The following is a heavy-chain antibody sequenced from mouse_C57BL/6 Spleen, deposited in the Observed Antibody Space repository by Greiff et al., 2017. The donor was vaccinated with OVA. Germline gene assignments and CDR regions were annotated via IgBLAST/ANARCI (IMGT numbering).Heavy chain of an antibody. CDR2: IDPSDSET. D-gene: IGHD1-1*01. V-gene: IGHV1-52*01. CDR3: AVTAVVARYIDV. CDR1: GYTFTSYW. J-gene: IGHJ1*03. Sequence: QVQLQQPGAELVRPGSSVKLSCKASGYTFTSYWMHWVKQRPIQGLEWIGNIDPSDSETHYNQKFKDKATLTVDKSSSTAYMQRSSLTSEDSAVYYCAVTAVVARYIDVWGTGTPVTVSS.